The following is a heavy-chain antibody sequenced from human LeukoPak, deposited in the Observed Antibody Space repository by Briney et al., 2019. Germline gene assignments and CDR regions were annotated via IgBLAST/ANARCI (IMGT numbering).Heavy chain of an antibody. Sequence: SETLSLTCAVSGDSISSTNWWNWVRQPPGKGLEWIGEIDHRGNTNYNPSLKSRVTIPVDRSKNQFSLKLTSVTAADTAVYYCARGYGPGYWGQGTLVTVSA. D-gene: IGHD4-17*01. CDR1: GDSISSTNW. V-gene: IGHV4-4*02. CDR3: ARGYGPGY. CDR2: IDHRGNT. J-gene: IGHJ4*02.